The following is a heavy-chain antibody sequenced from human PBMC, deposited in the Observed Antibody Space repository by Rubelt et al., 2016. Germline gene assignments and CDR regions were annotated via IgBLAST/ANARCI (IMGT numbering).Heavy chain of an antibody. CDR1: GYTFTSYG. Sequence: QVQLVQSGAEVKEPGASVKVSCKASGYTFTSYGISWVRQAPGQGLEWMGWISAYNGNTNYAQKVQGRGTMTTDTSTSTAYMELRSLRSDDTAGYYCARVMITFGGVIEVGWFDPWGQGTLVTVSS. D-gene: IGHD3-16*02. CDR2: ISAYNGNT. J-gene: IGHJ5*02. V-gene: IGHV1-18*01. CDR3: ARVMITFGGVIEVGWFDP.